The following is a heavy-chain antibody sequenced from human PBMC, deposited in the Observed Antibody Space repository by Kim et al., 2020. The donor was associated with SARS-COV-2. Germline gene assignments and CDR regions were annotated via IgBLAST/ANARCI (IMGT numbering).Heavy chain of an antibody. CDR3: VRDDGPGHQGFE. Sequence: YAESVKGRFTISRDNGKNVVSLQMNSRMSEDTAIYYCVRDDGPGHQGFEWGQGTLVTVSP. J-gene: IGHJ4*02. V-gene: IGHV3-74*01. D-gene: IGHD2-2*01.